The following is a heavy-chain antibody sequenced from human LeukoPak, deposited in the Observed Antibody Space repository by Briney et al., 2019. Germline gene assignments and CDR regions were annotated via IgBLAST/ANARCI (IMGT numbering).Heavy chain of an antibody. J-gene: IGHJ3*02. V-gene: IGHV1-69*05. D-gene: IGHD3-3*01. CDR3: ARGRTYYDFWSYHRSDAFDI. Sequence: ASVKVSCKASGGTFSSHAISWVRQAPGQGLEWMGGIIPIFGTANYAQKFQGRVTITTDESTSTAYMELSSLRSEDTAVYYCARGRTYYDFWSYHRSDAFDIWGQGTMVTVSS. CDR2: IIPIFGTA. CDR1: GGTFSSHA.